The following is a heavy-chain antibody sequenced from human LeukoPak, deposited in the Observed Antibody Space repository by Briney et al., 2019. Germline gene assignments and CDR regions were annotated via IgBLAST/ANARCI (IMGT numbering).Heavy chain of an antibody. CDR3: ARFAGGHFDY. V-gene: IGHV6-1*01. Sequence: SLTLSLTCAISGDSVSSNSAGWNWIRQSPLRGLEWLGRTYYRSKWYNDYAVSVKSRITINPDTSKNQFSLQLNSVTPEDTAVXXXARFAGGHFDYWGQGTLVAVSS. D-gene: IGHD2-8*02. CDR2: TYYRSKWYN. J-gene: IGHJ4*02. CDR1: GDSVSSNSAG.